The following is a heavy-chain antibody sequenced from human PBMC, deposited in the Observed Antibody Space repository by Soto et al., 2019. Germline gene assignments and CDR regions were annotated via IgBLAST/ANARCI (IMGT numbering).Heavy chain of an antibody. D-gene: IGHD5-12*01. Sequence: GESLKISCKGSGYSFTTYWITWVRQVPGKGLEWMGRIDPSDSYANYSPSFQGHVTMSADKSISTAYLQWSSLKASDTAMYYCGRVRVDKAEGWFDPWGPGTLVTVSS. CDR1: GYSFTTYW. V-gene: IGHV5-10-1*01. J-gene: IGHJ5*02. CDR2: IDPSDSYA. CDR3: GRVRVDKAEGWFDP.